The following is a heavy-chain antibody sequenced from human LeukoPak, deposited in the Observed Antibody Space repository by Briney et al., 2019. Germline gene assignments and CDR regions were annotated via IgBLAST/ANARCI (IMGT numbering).Heavy chain of an antibody. CDR1: GFTFNGSA. CDR3: TKGIVGAVDY. V-gene: IGHV3-73*01. D-gene: IGHD1-26*01. J-gene: IGHJ4*02. CDR2: IRSKANSYAT. Sequence: PGGSLRLSCAASGFTFNGSAMHWVRQASGKGLEWVGRIRSKANSYATAYAASVKGRFTISKDDSKNTAYLQMNSLKTEDTAVYYCTKGIVGAVDYWGQGTLVTVSS.